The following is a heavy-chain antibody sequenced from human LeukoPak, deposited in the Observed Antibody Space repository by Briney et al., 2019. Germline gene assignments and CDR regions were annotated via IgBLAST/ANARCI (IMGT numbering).Heavy chain of an antibody. D-gene: IGHD6-13*01. J-gene: IGHJ1*01. V-gene: IGHV3-48*01. CDR3: AKEYSSSSDFQH. Sequence: GGSLRLSCAASGFTFSSHSMNWVRQAPGKGLEWLSYITSTSTTIYYADSVKGRFTTSRDNSKNTLYLQMNSLRAEDTAVYYCAKEYSSSSDFQHWGQGTLVTVSS. CDR1: GFTFSSHS. CDR2: ITSTSTTI.